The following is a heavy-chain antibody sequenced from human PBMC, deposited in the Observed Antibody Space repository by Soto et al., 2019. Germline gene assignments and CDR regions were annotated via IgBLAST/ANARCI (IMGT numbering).Heavy chain of an antibody. Sequence: QLQLQESGSGLVKPSQTLSLTCAVSGGSISSGGYSWSWIRQPPGKGLEWIGYIYHSGSTYYNPSLKCRVTISVGRSKNQFSLKLSSVTAADTAVYYCARGGGTYYDILTGYYSRYYFDYWGQGTLVTVSS. D-gene: IGHD3-9*01. CDR1: GGSISSGGYS. J-gene: IGHJ4*02. CDR3: ARGGGTYYDILTGYYSRYYFDY. V-gene: IGHV4-30-2*01. CDR2: IYHSGST.